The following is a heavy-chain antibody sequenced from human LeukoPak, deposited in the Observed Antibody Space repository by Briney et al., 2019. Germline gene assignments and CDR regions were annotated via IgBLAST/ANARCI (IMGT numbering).Heavy chain of an antibody. J-gene: IGHJ4*02. CDR1: GFTFSSYE. Sequence: GGSLRLSCSASGFTFSSYEMNWVRQAPGKGLEWISYITGSGDTIYYADSVKGRFTISRDNAKNSLFLQMNSLTADDTALYYCARERTTIVSGTTIGAYWGQGTLVTVSS. D-gene: IGHD2/OR15-2a*01. CDR3: ARERTTIVSGTTIGAY. V-gene: IGHV3-48*03. CDR2: ITGSGDTI.